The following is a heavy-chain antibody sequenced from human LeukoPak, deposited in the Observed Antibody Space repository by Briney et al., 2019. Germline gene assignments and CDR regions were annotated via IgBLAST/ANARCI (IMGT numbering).Heavy chain of an antibody. CDR3: ATTTIRLGY. D-gene: IGHD1-26*01. CDR1: GGSISSYY. CDR2: MYYRGST. V-gene: IGHV4-39*07. Sequence: SETLSLTCTVSGGSISSYYWGWIRQPPGKGLEWIGSMYYRGSTYHNPSLESRVTISVDTSKNQFSLKLSSVTAADTAVYYCATTTIRLGYWGQGTLVTVSS. J-gene: IGHJ4*02.